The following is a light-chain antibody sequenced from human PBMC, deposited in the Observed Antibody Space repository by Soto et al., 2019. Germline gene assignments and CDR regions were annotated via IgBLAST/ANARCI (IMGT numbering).Light chain of an antibody. CDR3: QQRQT. CDR2: DVS. V-gene: IGKV3-11*01. CDR1: QSVSNS. Sequence: ETVLTQSPATLSLSPGESATLSCRASQSVSNSLAWYQQKPGQAPRLLIYDVSNRATGIPARFSGSGSGTDFTLTISSLEPEDFAVYYCQQRQTFGQGTKVDIK. J-gene: IGKJ1*01.